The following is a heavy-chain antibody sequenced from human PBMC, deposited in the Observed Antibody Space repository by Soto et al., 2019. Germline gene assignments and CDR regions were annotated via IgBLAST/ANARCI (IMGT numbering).Heavy chain of an antibody. J-gene: IGHJ4*02. V-gene: IGHV3-15*01. CDR3: TTDYPELLWFGESPYYFDY. D-gene: IGHD3-10*01. CDR2: IKSKTDGGTT. Sequence: GGSLRLSCAASGFTFSNAWMSWVHQAPGKGLEWVGRIKSKTDGGTTDYAAPVKGRFTISRDDSKNTLYLQMNSLKTEDTAVYYCTTDYPELLWFGESPYYFDYWGQGTLVTVSS. CDR1: GFTFSNAW.